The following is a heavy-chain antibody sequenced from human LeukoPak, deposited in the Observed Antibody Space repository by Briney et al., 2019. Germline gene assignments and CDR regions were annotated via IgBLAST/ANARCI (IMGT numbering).Heavy chain of an antibody. CDR2: IYSGGST. Sequence: PGGSLRLSCAASGFTVSSNYMSWVRQAPGKGLEWVSVIYSGGSTYYADSVKGRFTISRDNSKNTLYLQMDSLRAEDTAVYYCASDGDYEYVGAFDIWGQGTMVTVSS. CDR1: GFTVSSNY. CDR3: ASDGDYEYVGAFDI. D-gene: IGHD4-17*01. V-gene: IGHV3-66*02. J-gene: IGHJ3*02.